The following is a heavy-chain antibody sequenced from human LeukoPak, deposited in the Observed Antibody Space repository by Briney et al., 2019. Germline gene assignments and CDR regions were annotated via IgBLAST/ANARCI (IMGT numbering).Heavy chain of an antibody. D-gene: IGHD6-13*01. V-gene: IGHV5-51*01. Sequence: GESLRISCKGSGYSFTSYWIGWVRQMPGKGLEWMGIIYPGDSDTRYSPSFQGQVTISADKSISTAYLQWSSLKASDTAMYYCARQYSSSWKLFDYWGQGTLVTVSS. CDR2: IYPGDSDT. CDR1: GYSFTSYW. J-gene: IGHJ4*02. CDR3: ARQYSSSWKLFDY.